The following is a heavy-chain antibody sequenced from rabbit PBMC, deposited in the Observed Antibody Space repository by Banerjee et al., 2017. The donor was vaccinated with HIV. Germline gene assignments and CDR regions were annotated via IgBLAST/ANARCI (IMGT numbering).Heavy chain of an antibody. J-gene: IGHJ4*01. CDR3: ARLSGWGGDL. CDR2: INNGGGST. CDR1: GFDISSYH. D-gene: IGHD4-1*01. V-gene: IGHV1S45*01. Sequence: QEQLVESGGGLVQPEGSLTLTCKASGFDISSYHMCWVRQAPGKGLEWIACINNGGGSTYYASWAKGRFTISKTSSTTVTLQMTSLTAADTATYFCARLSGWGGDLWGPGTLVTVS.